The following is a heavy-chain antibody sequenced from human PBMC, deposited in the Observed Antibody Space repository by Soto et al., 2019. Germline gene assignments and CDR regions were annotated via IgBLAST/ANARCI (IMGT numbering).Heavy chain of an antibody. CDR1: GGSISSYY. D-gene: IGHD1-26*01. V-gene: IGHV4-59*01. CDR2: IYYSGST. J-gene: IGHJ4*02. Sequence: SETLSLTCTVSGGSISSYYWSWIRQPPGKGLEWIGYIYYSGSTNYNPSLKSRVTISVDTSKNQFSLKLSSVTAADTAVYYCARGPIVGDHFDYWGQGTLVTVSS. CDR3: ARGPIVGDHFDY.